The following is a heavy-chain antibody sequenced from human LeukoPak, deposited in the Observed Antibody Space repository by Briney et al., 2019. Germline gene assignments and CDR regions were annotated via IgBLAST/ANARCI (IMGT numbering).Heavy chain of an antibody. V-gene: IGHV3-48*03. CDR1: GFDFSACE. CDR2: FAGSDTTK. Sequence: GGALRLSCAASGFDFSACEMNWVRQAPGKGLEWVAYFAGSDTTKYYADSVRGRFTISRDNAKNSLYLQMNSLRAEDTALYYCTTLGYHLDSWGQGTLVTVSS. CDR3: TTLGYHLDS. D-gene: IGHD3-22*01. J-gene: IGHJ4*02.